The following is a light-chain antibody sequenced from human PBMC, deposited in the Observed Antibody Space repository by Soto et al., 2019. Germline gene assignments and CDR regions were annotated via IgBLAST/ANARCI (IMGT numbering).Light chain of an antibody. CDR3: EALDDSLYGAV. Sequence: QSVLTQPPSASGTPGQRVTISCSGSSSNIGANPINWYQQLPGTAPKLLIYNNDQRPSGVPDRFSASKSGTSASLAISGLQSDDEADYYCEALDDSLYGAVLGGGTQLTVL. J-gene: IGLJ2*01. CDR2: NND. CDR1: SSNIGANP. V-gene: IGLV1-44*01.